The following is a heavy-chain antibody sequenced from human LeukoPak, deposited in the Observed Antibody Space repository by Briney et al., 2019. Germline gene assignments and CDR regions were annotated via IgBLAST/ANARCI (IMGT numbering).Heavy chain of an antibody. D-gene: IGHD1-26*01. J-gene: IGHJ6*03. V-gene: IGHV3-33*01. Sequence: GGSLRLSCSASGFTFSTYGMHWVRQAPGKGLEWVAVIWYDGSNKYYADSVKGRFTISRDNSKNTLYLQMNSLRAEDTAVYYCARVQLSGNYWAPPVKYYMDVWGKGTTVTVS. CDR2: IWYDGSNK. CDR1: GFTFSTYG. CDR3: ARVQLSGNYWAPPVKYYMDV.